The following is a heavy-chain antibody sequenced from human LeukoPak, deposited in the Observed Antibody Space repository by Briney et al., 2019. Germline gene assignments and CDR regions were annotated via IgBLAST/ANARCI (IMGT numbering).Heavy chain of an antibody. CDR3: TGRGAARTLVKFDP. CDR1: GGSISSFNYY. V-gene: IGHV4-39*01. D-gene: IGHD6-6*01. Sequence: PSETLSLTCTVSGGSISSFNYYWGWIRQPPGKGLEWIGSICYSGRTYYNPSLKSRVTISVDTSMNQFSLKLSSVTAADTAVYYCTGRGAARTLVKFDPWGQGTLVTVSS. J-gene: IGHJ5*02. CDR2: ICYSGRT.